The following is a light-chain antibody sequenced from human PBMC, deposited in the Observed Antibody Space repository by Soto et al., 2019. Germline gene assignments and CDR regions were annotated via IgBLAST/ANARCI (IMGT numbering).Light chain of an antibody. V-gene: IGKV3-15*01. CDR2: GAS. CDR1: QSVSSD. J-gene: IGKJ1*01. Sequence: EIVMTQSPATLSVSPGERATLSCRASQSVSSDLAWYHQKPGQAPRLLIYGASTRATGIPARFSGCGSGTEFTLTIHSLQSEDFAVYYCQQYNNLPRTFGQGTKVEIK. CDR3: QQYNNLPRT.